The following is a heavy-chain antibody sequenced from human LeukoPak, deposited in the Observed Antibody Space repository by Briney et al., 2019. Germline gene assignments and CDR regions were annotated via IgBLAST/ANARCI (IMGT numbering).Heavy chain of an antibody. CDR3: ARDRNQIVVPAAIDAFDI. CDR1: GFTFSNSE. J-gene: IGHJ3*02. D-gene: IGHD2-2*01. CDR2: ISGTGGST. Sequence: QPGGSLRLSCAASGFTFSNSEMSWVRLAPGKGLEWVSVISGTGGSTFYADSVKGRFTVSRDNAKNSLYLQMNSLRAEDTAVYYCARDRNQIVVPAAIDAFDIWGQGTMVTVSS. V-gene: IGHV3-48*03.